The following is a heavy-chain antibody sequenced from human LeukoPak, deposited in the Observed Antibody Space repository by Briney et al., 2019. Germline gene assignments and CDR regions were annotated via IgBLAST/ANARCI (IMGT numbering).Heavy chain of an antibody. Sequence: GRSLRLSCASSGFTFSSYGIHWVRQAPGKGLEWVAVISYDGSDKYYADSVKGRFTISRDNSKNTLYLQMNSLRAEDTAVYYCAKKFNAKWFGELLSDWGQGTLVTVSS. D-gene: IGHD3-10*01. CDR1: GFTFSSYG. CDR2: ISYDGSDK. J-gene: IGHJ4*02. CDR3: AKKFNAKWFGELLSD. V-gene: IGHV3-30*18.